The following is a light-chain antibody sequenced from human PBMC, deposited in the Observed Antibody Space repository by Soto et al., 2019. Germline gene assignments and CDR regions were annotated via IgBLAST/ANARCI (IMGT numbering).Light chain of an antibody. CDR2: GAS. V-gene: IGKV3-15*01. CDR1: QSVSSSY. CDR3: QQHNDWPT. Sequence: EIVLTQSPGTLSLSPGERATLSCRASQSVSSSYLAWYQQKPGQAPRLFIYGASTRAAGVAARFSGGGAGTEFILSISSVESEDFAIYYCQQHNDWPTFGQGTRLEI. J-gene: IGKJ5*01.